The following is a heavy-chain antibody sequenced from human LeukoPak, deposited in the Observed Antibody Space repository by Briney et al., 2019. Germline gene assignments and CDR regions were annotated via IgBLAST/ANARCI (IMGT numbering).Heavy chain of an antibody. CDR3: ARVVVAATLDY. CDR2: ISSSSSYI. Sequence: GGSLRLSCAASGFTFSSYAMSWVRQAPGKGLEWVSSISSSSSYIYYADSVKGRFTISRDNAKNSLYLQMNSLRAEDTAVYYCARVVVAATLDYWGQGTLVTVSS. J-gene: IGHJ4*02. CDR1: GFTFSSYA. D-gene: IGHD2-15*01. V-gene: IGHV3-21*01.